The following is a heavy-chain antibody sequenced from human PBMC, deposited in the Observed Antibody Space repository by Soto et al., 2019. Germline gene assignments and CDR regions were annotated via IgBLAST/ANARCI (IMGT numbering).Heavy chain of an antibody. CDR1: GGTFSSYA. CDR3: GSRGHHRHDGYNPWYVGY. D-gene: IGHD6-25*01. J-gene: IGHJ4*02. V-gene: IGHV1-69*01. CDR2: IIPICGTA. Sequence: QAQLVQSGAEVMQPGASVRVSCTASGGTFSSYAISWVRQAPGQGLEWMGGIIPICGTANYAQKFQGRVTITADESTSTAYMELSSLRSEATAVYYCGSRGHHRHDGYNPWYVGYWGQGTLVTVPS.